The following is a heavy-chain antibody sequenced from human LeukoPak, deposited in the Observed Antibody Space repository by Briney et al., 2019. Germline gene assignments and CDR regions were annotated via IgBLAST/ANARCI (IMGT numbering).Heavy chain of an antibody. D-gene: IGHD6-13*01. J-gene: IGHJ4*02. CDR2: ISGSGGST. V-gene: IGHV3-23*01. CDR1: GFTFSSYA. CDR3: ARGSSISAHPPCDY. Sequence: GGSLRLSCAASGFTFSSYAMSWVRQAPGKGLEWVSAISGSGGSTYYADSVKGRFTISRDNAKNTLYLQMSSLRSDDTAVYYCARGSSISAHPPCDYWGQGTLVTVSS.